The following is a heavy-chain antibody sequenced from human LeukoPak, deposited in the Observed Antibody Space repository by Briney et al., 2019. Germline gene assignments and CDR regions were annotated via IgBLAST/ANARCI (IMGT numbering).Heavy chain of an antibody. Sequence: ASVRVSCKASGYTFTGYYMHWVRQAPGQGLEWMGWINPNSGGTNYAQKFQGKVTMTRDTSISTAYMELSRLRSDDTAVYYCARAYRTKGLGYCSSTSCYTLGYWGQGTLVTVSS. CDR3: ARAYRTKGLGYCSSTSCYTLGY. CDR2: INPNSGGT. CDR1: GYTFTGYY. V-gene: IGHV1-2*02. J-gene: IGHJ4*02. D-gene: IGHD2-2*02.